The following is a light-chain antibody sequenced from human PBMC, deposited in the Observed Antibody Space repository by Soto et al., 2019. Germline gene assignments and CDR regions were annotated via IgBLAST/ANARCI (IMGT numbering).Light chain of an antibody. J-gene: IGKJ2*01. CDR2: GAS. V-gene: IGKV3-20*01. CDR1: QSVSSSY. Sequence: EIVLTQSPGTLSLSPGERATLSCRASQSVSSSYLAWYQQKPGQAPRLLIYGASSRATGIPDRFSDSGSGTDFTLTISRLEPEDFVVYYCQQYGSSPYTFGQGTKLEIE. CDR3: QQYGSSPYT.